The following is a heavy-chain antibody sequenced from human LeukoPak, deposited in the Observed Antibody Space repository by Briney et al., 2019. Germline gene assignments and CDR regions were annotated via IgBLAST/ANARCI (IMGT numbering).Heavy chain of an antibody. D-gene: IGHD1-1*01. J-gene: IGHJ3*02. CDR1: GFTFSSYA. V-gene: IGHV3-30*04. CDR3: ARVYKRGAFDI. CDR2: ISYDGSNK. Sequence: GGSLRLSCAASGFTFSSYAMHWVRQAPGKGLEWVAVISYDGSNKYYADSVKDRFTISRDNSKNTLYLQMNSLRAEDTAVYYCARVYKRGAFDIWGQGTMVTVSS.